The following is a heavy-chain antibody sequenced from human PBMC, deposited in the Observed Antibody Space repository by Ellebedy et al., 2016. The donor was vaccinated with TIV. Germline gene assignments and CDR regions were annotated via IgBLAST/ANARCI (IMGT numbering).Heavy chain of an antibody. V-gene: IGHV3-43D*03. CDR2: ISWDGGTT. CDR3: VKDRSPNSGSYLDY. CDR1: GFSFDHYG. D-gene: IGHD1-26*01. J-gene: IGHJ4*02. Sequence: GESLKISCAASGFSFDHYGMHWVRQAPGKGLEWVSFISWDGGTTYYADSLKGRFTISRDNIKNSLYLQMNSLRAEDTALYYCVKDRSPNSGSYLDYWGQGTLVTVSS.